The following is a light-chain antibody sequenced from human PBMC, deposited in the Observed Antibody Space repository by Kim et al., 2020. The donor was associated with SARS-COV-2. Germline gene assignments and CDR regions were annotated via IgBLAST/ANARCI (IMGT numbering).Light chain of an antibody. CDR3: CSFAGSITWV. V-gene: IGLV2-23*02. Sequence: GQSITISCTGASSDVGCYDFVSWYQQHPGKAPKILIYEVTKRPSGVSHRFSGSKSGNTASLTISGLQTEDEADYYCCSFAGSITWVFGGGTQLTVL. CDR2: EVT. CDR1: SSDVGCYDF. J-gene: IGLJ3*02.